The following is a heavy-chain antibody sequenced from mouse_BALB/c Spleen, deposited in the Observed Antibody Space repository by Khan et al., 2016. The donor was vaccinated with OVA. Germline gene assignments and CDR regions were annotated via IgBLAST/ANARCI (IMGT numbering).Heavy chain of an antibody. CDR1: GYTFTDYG. J-gene: IGHJ3*01. D-gene: IGHD2-1*01. Sequence: QIQLVQSGPELKKPGETVKISCKASGYTFTDYGMNWVKQAPGKDLKWMGWINTYTGEPTYADDFKGRFAFYLETSASTAYLQINNLKNEDWATYFCASSNGNYWFAYWGQGTLVTVSA. CDR3: ASSNGNYWFAY. CDR2: INTYTGEP. V-gene: IGHV9-1*02.